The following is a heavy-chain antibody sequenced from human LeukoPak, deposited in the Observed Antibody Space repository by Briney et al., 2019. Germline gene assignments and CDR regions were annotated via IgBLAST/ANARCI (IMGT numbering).Heavy chain of an antibody. CDR2: IIPIFGTA. CDR1: GGTFSSYA. CDR3: ARSMVRGVIITIDYYYMDV. D-gene: IGHD3-10*01. V-gene: IGHV1-69*05. J-gene: IGHJ6*03. Sequence: SVKVSCKASGGTFSSYAISWVRQAPGQGLEWMGGIIPIFGTANYAQKFQGRVTITTDESTSTAYMKLSSLRSEDTAVYYCARSMVRGVIITIDYYYMDVWGKGTTVTVSS.